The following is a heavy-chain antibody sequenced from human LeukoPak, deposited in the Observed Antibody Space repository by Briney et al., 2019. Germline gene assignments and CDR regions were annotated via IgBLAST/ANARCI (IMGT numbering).Heavy chain of an antibody. D-gene: IGHD3-10*01. CDR1: GFTFSSYS. Sequence: PGRSLRLSCAASGFTFSSYSMNWVRQAPGKGLEWVSYISSSSSTIYYADSVKGRFTISRDNAKNSLYLQMNSLRAEDTAVYYCARDRSGNFDYWGQGTLVTVSS. V-gene: IGHV3-48*04. CDR3: ARDRSGNFDY. CDR2: ISSSSSTI. J-gene: IGHJ4*02.